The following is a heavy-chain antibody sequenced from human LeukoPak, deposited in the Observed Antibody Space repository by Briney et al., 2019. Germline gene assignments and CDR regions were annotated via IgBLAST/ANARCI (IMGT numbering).Heavy chain of an antibody. CDR3: ARSPTPKLAYCGGDCYRAFDY. D-gene: IGHD2-21*01. Sequence: SETLSLTCTVSGGSISSGGYYWSWIRQPPEKGLEWIGYIYHSGSTYYNPSLKSRVTISLDRSKNQFSLKLSSVTAADTAVYYCARSPTPKLAYCGGDCYRAFDYWGQGTLVTVSS. CDR1: GGSISSGGYY. J-gene: IGHJ4*02. CDR2: IYHSGST. V-gene: IGHV4-30-2*01.